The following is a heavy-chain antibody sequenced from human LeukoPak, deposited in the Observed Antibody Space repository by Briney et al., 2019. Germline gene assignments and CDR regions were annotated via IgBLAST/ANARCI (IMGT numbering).Heavy chain of an antibody. D-gene: IGHD3-10*01. V-gene: IGHV4-59*01. CDR2: IYYSGST. CDR3: ARIGGVGITMVRGAFHGGNWFDP. Sequence: SETLSLTCTVSGGSISSYYWSWIRRPPGEGLEWIGYIYYSGSTNYNPSLKSRVTISVDTSKNQFSLKLSSVTAADTAVYYCARIGGVGITMVRGAFHGGNWFDPWGQGTLVTVSS. CDR1: GGSISSYY. J-gene: IGHJ5*02.